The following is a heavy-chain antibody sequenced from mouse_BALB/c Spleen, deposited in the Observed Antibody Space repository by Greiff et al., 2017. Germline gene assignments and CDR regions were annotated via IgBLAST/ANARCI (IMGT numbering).Heavy chain of an antibody. D-gene: IGHD4-1*01. V-gene: IGHV7-3*02. CDR1: GFTSPVSY. CDR2: IRNKANGYTT. J-gene: IGHJ3*01. Sequence: EVQGVESGGGLVQPGGSLRLSCATSGFTSPVSYLAWARQPPGKALDGLGFIRNKANGYTTEYSASVKGRFTISRDNSQSILYLQMNTLRAEDSATYYCARDLLGEFAYWGQGTLVTVSA. CDR3: ARDLLGEFAY.